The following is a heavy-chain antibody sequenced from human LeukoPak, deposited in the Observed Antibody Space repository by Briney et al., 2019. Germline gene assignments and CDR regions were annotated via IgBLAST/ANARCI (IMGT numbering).Heavy chain of an antibody. V-gene: IGHV4-34*01. D-gene: IGHD3-22*01. Sequence: PSETLSLTCAVYGGSFSGYYWSWIRQPPGKGLEWIGSIYYSGSTYYNPSLKSRVTISVDTSKNQFSLKLSSVTAADTAVYYCASAAYDSSGYYTPINDAFDIWGQGTMVTVSS. CDR3: ASAAYDSSGYYTPINDAFDI. CDR2: IYYSGST. CDR1: GGSFSGYY. J-gene: IGHJ3*02.